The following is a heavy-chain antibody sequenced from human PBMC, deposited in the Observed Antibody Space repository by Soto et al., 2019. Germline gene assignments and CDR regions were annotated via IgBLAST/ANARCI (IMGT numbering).Heavy chain of an antibody. J-gene: IGHJ3*02. D-gene: IGHD1-20*01. V-gene: IGHV2-5*02. CDR1: GFSLSTSGVG. Sequence: SGPTLVNPTQNLTLTCTFSGFSLSTSGVGVGWIRQPPGKALEWLALIYWDDDKRYSPSLKSRLTITRDTSKNQVVLTMTNMDPVDTATYYCAHLYNWNPVSAFDIWGQGTMVTV. CDR2: IYWDDDK. CDR3: AHLYNWNPVSAFDI.